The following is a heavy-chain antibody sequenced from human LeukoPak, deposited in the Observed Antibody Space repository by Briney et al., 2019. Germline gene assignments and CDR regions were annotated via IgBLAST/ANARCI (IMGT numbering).Heavy chain of an antibody. D-gene: IGHD2-2*01. CDR3: ARDQGDIVVVPAAEYYFDY. CDR2: ISGSGGST. V-gene: IGHV3-23*01. Sequence: GGSLRLSCAASGFTFSSYAMSWVRQAPGKGLEWVSAISGSGGSTYYADSVKGRFTISRDNSKNTLYLQMNSLRAEDTAVYYCARDQGDIVVVPAAEYYFDYWGQGTLVTVSS. J-gene: IGHJ4*02. CDR1: GFTFSSYA.